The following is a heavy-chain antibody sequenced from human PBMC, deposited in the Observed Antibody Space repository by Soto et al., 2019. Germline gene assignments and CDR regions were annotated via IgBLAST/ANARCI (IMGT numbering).Heavy chain of an antibody. Sequence: SVKVSCKASGGTFSSYTISWVRQAPGQGLEWMGRIIPILGIANYAQKFQGRVTITADKSTSTAYMELSSLRSEDTAVYYCARVRYCSSTSCYSPGGDYWGQGTLVTVSS. D-gene: IGHD2-2*01. V-gene: IGHV1-69*02. CDR3: ARVRYCSSTSCYSPGGDY. J-gene: IGHJ4*02. CDR2: IIPILGIA. CDR1: GGTFSSYT.